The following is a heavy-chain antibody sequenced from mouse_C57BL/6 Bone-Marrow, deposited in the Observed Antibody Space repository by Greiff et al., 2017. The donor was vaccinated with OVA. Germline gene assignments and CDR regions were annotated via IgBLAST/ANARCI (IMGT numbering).Heavy chain of an antibody. CDR2: IRNKANGYTT. D-gene: IGHD4-1*01. V-gene: IGHV7-3*01. CDR1: GFTFTDYY. Sequence: EVMLVESGGGLVQPGGSLSLSCAASGFTFTDYYMSWVRQPPGKALEWLGFIRNKANGYTTEYSASVKGRFTISRDNSQSILYLQMNALRAEDSATYYWARENWEGFAYWGQGTLVTVSA. CDR3: ARENWEGFAY. J-gene: IGHJ3*01.